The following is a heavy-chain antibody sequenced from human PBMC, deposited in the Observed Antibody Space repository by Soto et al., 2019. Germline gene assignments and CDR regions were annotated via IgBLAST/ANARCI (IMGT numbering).Heavy chain of an antibody. D-gene: IGHD1-26*01. CDR2: ISAYNGNT. Sequence: QVQLVQSGAEVKKPGASVKVPCKASGYTFTSYGISWGRQAPGQGLEGMGWISAYNGNTHYAQKHQGRVTMTTHTSTSTAYMVSRSLSSDDTAVYYCARGLVGGKEPNWFDHWGQGTLVTV. CDR3: ARGLVGGKEPNWFDH. V-gene: IGHV1-18*01. CDR1: GYTFTSYG. J-gene: IGHJ5*02.